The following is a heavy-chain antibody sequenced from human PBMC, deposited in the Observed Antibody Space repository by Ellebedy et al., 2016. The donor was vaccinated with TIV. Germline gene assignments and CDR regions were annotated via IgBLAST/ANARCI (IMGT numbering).Heavy chain of an antibody. Sequence: PGGSLRLSCAASGFTVSNSYMAWVRQAPGKDLEWVSIIYAVGSTYYADSVKARFTVTRDKSRNTLFLHMNSLRAADTALYYCARGPGTYDILDSWGQGTLVAVSS. CDR1: GFTVSNSY. V-gene: IGHV3-53*01. J-gene: IGHJ4*02. D-gene: IGHD3-9*01. CDR3: ARGPGTYDILDS. CDR2: IYAVGST.